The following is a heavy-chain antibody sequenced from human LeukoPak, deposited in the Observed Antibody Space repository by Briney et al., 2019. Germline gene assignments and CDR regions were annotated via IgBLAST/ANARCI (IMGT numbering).Heavy chain of an antibody. V-gene: IGHV1-2*06. CDR3: ARVYIAARPTVGY. D-gene: IGHD6-6*01. J-gene: IGHJ4*02. CDR2: INPNSGGT. CDR1: GYTFTGYY. Sequence: ASVKVSCKASGYTFTGYYMHWVRQAPGQGLEWMGQINPNSGGTNYAQKFQGRVTMTRDTSISTAYMELSRLRSDDTAVYYCARVYIAARPTVGYWGQGTLVTVSS.